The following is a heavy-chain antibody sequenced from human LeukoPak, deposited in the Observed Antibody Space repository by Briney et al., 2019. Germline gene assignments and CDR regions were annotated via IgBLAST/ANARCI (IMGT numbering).Heavy chain of an antibody. CDR3: AKDRGNWGYAFDI. D-gene: IGHD7-27*01. CDR2: ISGSGGTA. CDR1: GGSISSYY. V-gene: IGHV3-23*01. Sequence: HPSETLSLTCTVSGGSISSYYWSWVRQAPGKGLEWVSGISGSGGTAYYADSVKGRFTISRDNSKNTLYLQMSSLRAEDTAVYYCAKDRGNWGYAFDIWGQGTMVTVSS. J-gene: IGHJ3*02.